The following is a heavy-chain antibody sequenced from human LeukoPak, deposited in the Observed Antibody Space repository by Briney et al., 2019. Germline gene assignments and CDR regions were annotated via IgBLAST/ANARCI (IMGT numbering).Heavy chain of an antibody. V-gene: IGHV4-59*01. J-gene: IGHJ5*02. Sequence: SETLSLTCTVSGGSISSYYWSWIRQPPGKGLEWIGYIYYSGSTNYNPSLKSRVTISVDTSKNQFSLKLSSVTAADTAVYYCARRGDLSVGLHWFDPWGQGTLVTVSS. D-gene: IGHD1-26*01. CDR3: ARRGDLSVGLHWFDP. CDR1: GGSISSYY. CDR2: IYYSGST.